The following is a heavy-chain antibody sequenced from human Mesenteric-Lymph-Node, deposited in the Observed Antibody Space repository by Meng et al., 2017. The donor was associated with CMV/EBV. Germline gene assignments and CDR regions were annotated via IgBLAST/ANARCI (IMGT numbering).Heavy chain of an antibody. CDR2: IKQDGTEK. V-gene: IGHV3-7*01. CDR3: ARDLEVRPNYFDY. J-gene: IGHJ4*02. CDR1: GFSFSRCL. Sequence: GGSLRLSWAASGFSFSRCLMIWVRQAPGEGLEWVANIKQDGTEKYFVDSVKGRFTICRDNAKNSLCLQMNRLRAEDTTVYYCARDLEVRPNYFDYWGQGTLVTVSS. D-gene: IGHD4-11*01.